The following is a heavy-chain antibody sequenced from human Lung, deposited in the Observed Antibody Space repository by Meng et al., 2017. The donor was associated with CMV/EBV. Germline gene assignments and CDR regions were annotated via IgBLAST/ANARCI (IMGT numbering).Heavy chain of an antibody. V-gene: IGHV4-38-2*02. D-gene: IGHD5-24*01. J-gene: IGHJ4*02. CDR3: ARDLQRWLQSGAFDY. Sequence: SETLSLXXTVSGDSISSGYYWGWIRQPPGKGLEWLGTIYQNGATYYNPSLRGRVTISVDTSKNQFSLGLTSVTAADTAVYHCARDLQRWLQSGAFDYWGQGTLVTVSS. CDR1: GDSISSGYY. CDR2: IYQNGAT.